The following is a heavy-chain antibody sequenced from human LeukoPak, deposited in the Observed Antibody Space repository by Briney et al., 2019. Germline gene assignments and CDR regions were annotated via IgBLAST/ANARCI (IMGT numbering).Heavy chain of an antibody. J-gene: IGHJ6*03. CDR1: GFTFSSYA. V-gene: IGHV3-23*01. CDR2: ISGSGGST. CDR3: AKLDSYYYYYMDV. Sequence: PGGSLRLSCAASGFTFSSYAMSWVRQAPGEGLEWVSAISGSGGSTYYADSVKGRFTISRDNSKNTLYLQMNSLSAEDTAVYYCAKLDSYYYYYMDVWGKGTTVTVSS.